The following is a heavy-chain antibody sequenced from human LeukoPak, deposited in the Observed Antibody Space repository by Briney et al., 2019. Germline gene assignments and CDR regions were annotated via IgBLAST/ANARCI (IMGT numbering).Heavy chain of an antibody. CDR3: ARALAGRGCIDY. V-gene: IGHV3-74*01. CDR2: INPDGTAK. CDR1: GFTFSDYW. Sequence: GGSLRLSCAVSGFTFSDYWFHWVRQTPGKGPEWVSRINPDGTAKAYADSAKGRFTISRDNTKSTLYLQMSALRAEDTAMYYCARALAGRGCIDYWGQGNLVTVSS. J-gene: IGHJ4*02. D-gene: IGHD6-19*01.